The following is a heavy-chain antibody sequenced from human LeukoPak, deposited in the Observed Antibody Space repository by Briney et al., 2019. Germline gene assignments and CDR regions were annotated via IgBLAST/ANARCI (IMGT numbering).Heavy chain of an antibody. Sequence: GGSLRLSCAASGFTFSSYSMNWVRQAPGKGLEWVSYISSSSSTIYYADSVKGRFTISRDNAKNTLYLQMNSLRAEDTAVYYCARDPTNYYYGSGSYSDYWGQGTLVTVSS. CDR1: GFTFSSYS. J-gene: IGHJ4*02. V-gene: IGHV3-48*04. CDR2: ISSSSSTI. CDR3: ARDPTNYYYGSGSYSDY. D-gene: IGHD3-10*01.